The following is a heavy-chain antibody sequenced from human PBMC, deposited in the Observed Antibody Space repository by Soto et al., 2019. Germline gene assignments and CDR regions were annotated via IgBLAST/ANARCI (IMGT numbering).Heavy chain of an antibody. CDR1: GYKFTSYY. CDR3: ARQGGVATIEVDFDY. Sequence: GESLKISCKGSGYKFTSYYVAWVRQMPGKGLEWMGIIHPGDSNIRYSPSFEGQVTISADESINTAYLQWSSLKASDTAIYYCARQGGVATIEVDFDYWGQGTLVTVSS. CDR2: IHPGDSNI. V-gene: IGHV5-51*01. D-gene: IGHD5-12*01. J-gene: IGHJ4*02.